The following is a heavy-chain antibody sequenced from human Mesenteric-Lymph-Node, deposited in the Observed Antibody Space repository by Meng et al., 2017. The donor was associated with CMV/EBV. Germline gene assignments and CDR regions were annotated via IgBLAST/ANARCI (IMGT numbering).Heavy chain of an antibody. Sequence: GGSLRLSCAASGFTFSSYSMNWVRQAPGKGLEWVSYISSSSTTIFYADSGKGRFTISRDNAKNSLYLQMNSLRAEDTAVYYCARVVGATSGDYWGQGTLVTVSS. CDR2: ISSSSTTI. CDR3: ARVVGATSGDY. CDR1: GFTFSSYS. J-gene: IGHJ4*02. D-gene: IGHD1-26*01. V-gene: IGHV3-48*04.